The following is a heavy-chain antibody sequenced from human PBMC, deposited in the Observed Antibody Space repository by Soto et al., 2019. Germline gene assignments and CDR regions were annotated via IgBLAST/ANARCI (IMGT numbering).Heavy chain of an antibody. CDR2: INAGNGNT. CDR1: GYTFTSYA. V-gene: IGHV1-3*01. CDR3: AVGYCISTSCYAHYYYGMDV. D-gene: IGHD2-2*01. Sequence: ASVKVSCKASGYTFTSYAMHWVRQAPGQRLEWMGWINAGNGNTKYSQKFQGRVTITRDTSASTAYMELSSLRSEDTAVYYCAVGYCISTSCYAHYYYGMDVWGQGTTVTV. J-gene: IGHJ6*02.